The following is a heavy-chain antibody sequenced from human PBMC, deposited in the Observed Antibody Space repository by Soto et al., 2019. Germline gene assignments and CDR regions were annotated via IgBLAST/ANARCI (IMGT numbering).Heavy chain of an antibody. CDR2: MNPNSGNT. J-gene: IGHJ3*02. CDR3: ARGFYYYDSSGYYLVRAFDI. Sequence: ASVKVSCKASGYTVTSYDINWVRQATGQGLEWMGWMNPNSGNTGYAQKFQGRVTMTRNTSISTAYMELSSLRSEDTAVYYCARGFYYYDSSGYYLVRAFDIWGQGTMVTVSS. D-gene: IGHD3-22*01. V-gene: IGHV1-8*01. CDR1: GYTVTSYD.